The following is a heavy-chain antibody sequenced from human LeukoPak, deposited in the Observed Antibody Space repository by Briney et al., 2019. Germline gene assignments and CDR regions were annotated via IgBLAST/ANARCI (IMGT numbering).Heavy chain of an antibody. V-gene: IGHV3-30*03. CDR1: GFTFSSFG. CDR2: ISYDGSNK. J-gene: IGHJ4*02. Sequence: GGSLRLSCAASGFTFSSFGMHWVRQAPGKGLEWVAVISYDGSNKYYADSVKGRFTISRDNSKNTLYLQMNSLRAEDTAVYYCARDRADGYKKFDYWGQGTLVTVSS. D-gene: IGHD5-24*01. CDR3: ARDRADGYKKFDY.